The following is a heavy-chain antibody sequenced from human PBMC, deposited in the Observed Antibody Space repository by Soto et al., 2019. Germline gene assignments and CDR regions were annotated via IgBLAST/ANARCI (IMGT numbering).Heavy chain of an antibody. D-gene: IGHD3-10*01. J-gene: IGHJ5*02. CDR3: ARSRRITMVRGVITSPNWFDP. CDR2: IIAGNGNT. Sequence: QVQLVQSGAEVKKPGASVKVSCKASGYTFTSYAMHWVRQAPGQRLEWMGWIIAGNGNTKYSQKFQGRVTITRHTAASTAYRELSSLRSEDTAVYYCARSRRITMVRGVITSPNWFDPWGQGTLVTVSS. V-gene: IGHV1-3*01. CDR1: GYTFTSYA.